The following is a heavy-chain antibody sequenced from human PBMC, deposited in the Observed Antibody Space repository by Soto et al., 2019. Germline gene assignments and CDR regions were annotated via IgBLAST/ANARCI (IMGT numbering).Heavy chain of an antibody. CDR3: ARGRIAAMRGGAFDI. V-gene: IGHV4-34*01. CDR1: GGSFSGYY. Sequence: SETLSLTCAVYGGSFSGYYWSWIRQPPGKGLEWIGEINHSGSTNYNPSLKSRVTISVDTSKNQFSLKLSSVTAADTAVYYCARGRIAAMRGGAFDIWGQGTMVTVSS. D-gene: IGHD6-13*01. J-gene: IGHJ3*02. CDR2: INHSGST.